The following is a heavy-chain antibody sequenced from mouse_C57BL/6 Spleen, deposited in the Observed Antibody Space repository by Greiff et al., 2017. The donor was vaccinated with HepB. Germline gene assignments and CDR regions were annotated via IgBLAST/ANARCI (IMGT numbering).Heavy chain of an antibody. V-gene: IGHV1-50*01. CDR3: ARRGPYYGNYERFAY. Sequence: QVQLKQPGAELVKPGASVKLSCKASGYTFTSYWMQWVKQRPGQGLEWIGEIDPSDSYTNYNQKFKGKATLTVDTSSSTAYMQLSSLTSEDSAVYYCARRGPYYGNYERFAYWGQGTLVTVSA. J-gene: IGHJ3*01. CDR1: GYTFTSYW. CDR2: IDPSDSYT. D-gene: IGHD2-10*01.